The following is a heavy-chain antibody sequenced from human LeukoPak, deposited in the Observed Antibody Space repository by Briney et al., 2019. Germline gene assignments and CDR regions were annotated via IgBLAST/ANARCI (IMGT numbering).Heavy chain of an antibody. CDR3: ARGNTIFGVVTIFSGMDV. V-gene: IGHV1-69*01. CDR1: GGTFSSYA. J-gene: IGHJ6*02. D-gene: IGHD3-3*01. Sequence: EASVKVSCKASGGTFSSYAISWVRQAPGQGLEWMGGIIPIFGTANYAQKFQGRVTITADESTSTAYVELSSLRSEDTAVYYCARGNTIFGVVTIFSGMDVWGQGTTVTVSS. CDR2: IIPIFGTA.